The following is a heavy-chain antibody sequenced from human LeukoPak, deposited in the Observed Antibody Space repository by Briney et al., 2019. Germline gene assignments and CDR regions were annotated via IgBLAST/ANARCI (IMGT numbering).Heavy chain of an antibody. Sequence: SETLSLTCTVSGGSISSSRYYWGWIRQPPGKGLEWIGSIYYSGNTYYNPSLKSRVTISVDTSKNQFSLKLSSVTAADTAVYYCASDSSSSWYYYWGQGTLVTVSS. CDR3: ASDSSSSWYYY. D-gene: IGHD6-13*01. CDR2: IYYSGNT. CDR1: GGSISSSRYY. J-gene: IGHJ4*02. V-gene: IGHV4-39*01.